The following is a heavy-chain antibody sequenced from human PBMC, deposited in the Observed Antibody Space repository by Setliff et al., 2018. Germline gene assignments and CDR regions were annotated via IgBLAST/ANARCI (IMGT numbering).Heavy chain of an antibody. CDR2: IYCSGST. Sequence: SETLSLTCTVSGGSISSRIYYWGWIRQPPGKGLEWIGSIYCSGSTYYSPSLKRRVTISVDTSKNQLSLKLTPVTAADTAVYYCARHVGSRSRGYNYYYYYMDVWGKGTTVTVSS. V-gene: IGHV4-39*01. CDR1: GGSISSRIYY. D-gene: IGHD3-10*01. J-gene: IGHJ6*03. CDR3: ARHVGSRSRGYNYYYYYMDV.